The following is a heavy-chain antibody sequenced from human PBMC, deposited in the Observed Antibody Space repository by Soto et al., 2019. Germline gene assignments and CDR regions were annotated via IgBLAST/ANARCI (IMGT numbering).Heavy chain of an antibody. Sequence: ASVKVSCKASGYTFTSYDINWVRQATGQGLEWMGWMNPNSGNTGYAQKFQGRVTMTRNTSISTAYMELSSLRSEDTAVYYCARMGTYGDSDYYYYGMDVWGQGTTVTVS. D-gene: IGHD4-17*01. V-gene: IGHV1-8*01. CDR2: MNPNSGNT. J-gene: IGHJ6*02. CDR1: GYTFTSYD. CDR3: ARMGTYGDSDYYYYGMDV.